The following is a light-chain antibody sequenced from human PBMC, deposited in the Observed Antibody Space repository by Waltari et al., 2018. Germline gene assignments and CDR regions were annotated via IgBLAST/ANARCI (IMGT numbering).Light chain of an antibody. CDR1: SGHSRYA. Sequence: QVVLTQSPSASASLGASVKLTCTLSSGHSRYAIAWHQQQPEKGPRYLMKVKSDGSHNKGDGIPERFSGSSSGAERYLTISGLQSEDEADYYCQTWGTGPRVFGGGTKLTVL. J-gene: IGLJ2*01. CDR3: QTWGTGPRV. V-gene: IGLV4-69*01. CDR2: VKSDGSH.